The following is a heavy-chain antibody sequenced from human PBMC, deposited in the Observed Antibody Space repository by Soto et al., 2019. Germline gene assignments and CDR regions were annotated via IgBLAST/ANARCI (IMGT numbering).Heavy chain of an antibody. CDR3: ASYGSGSYYTPLYYFDY. Sequence: SETLSLTCTVSGGSISSSSYYWGWIRQPPGKGLEWIGSIYYSGSTNYNPSLKSRVTISVDTSKNQFSLKLSSVTAADTAVYYCASYGSGSYYTPLYYFDYWGQGTLVTVSS. CDR2: IYYSGST. J-gene: IGHJ4*02. V-gene: IGHV4-39*07. D-gene: IGHD3-10*01. CDR1: GGSISSSSYY.